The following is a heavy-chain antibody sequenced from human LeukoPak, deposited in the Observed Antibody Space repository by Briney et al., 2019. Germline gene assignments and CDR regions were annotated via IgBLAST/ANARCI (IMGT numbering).Heavy chain of an antibody. CDR1: GFTFSNAW. V-gene: IGHV3-66*01. CDR3: ARDGKRAFDI. CDR2: IYSGGST. D-gene: IGHD1-26*01. Sequence: GGSLRLSCAASGFTFSNAWMSWVRQAPGKGLEWVSVIYSGGSTYYADSVKGRFTISRDNSKNTLYLQMNSLRAEDTAVYYCARDGKRAFDIWGQGTMVTVSS. J-gene: IGHJ3*02.